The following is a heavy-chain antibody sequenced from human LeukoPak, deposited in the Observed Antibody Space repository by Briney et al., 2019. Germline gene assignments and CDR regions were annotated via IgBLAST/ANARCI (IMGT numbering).Heavy chain of an antibody. J-gene: IGHJ4*02. CDR2: RWSDATEK. D-gene: IGHD4-11*01. CDR3: AKDAQRGFDYSNSLEN. CDR1: GFTYSHYG. Sequence: PGRSLRLSCAASGFTYSHYGMHWVRQAPGKGLEWVAVRWSDATEKYYGDAVKGRFTISRDNSRNTLYLQMNSLRAEDTAVYYCAKDAQRGFDYSNSLENWGQGTLVTVSS. V-gene: IGHV3-33*06.